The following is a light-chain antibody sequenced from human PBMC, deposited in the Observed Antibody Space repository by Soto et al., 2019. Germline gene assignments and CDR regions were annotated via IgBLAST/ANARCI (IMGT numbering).Light chain of an antibody. CDR1: SSDVGGYNY. J-gene: IGLJ2*01. CDR3: SSYTSSSLVV. Sequence: QSALTQPASVSGSPGQSITISCTGTSSDVGGYNYVSWYQQHSGKAPKLMIYDVSNRPSGVSNRFSGSKSGNTASLTISGLQAEDEADYYGSSYTSSSLVVFGGGTKLTVL. CDR2: DVS. V-gene: IGLV2-14*01.